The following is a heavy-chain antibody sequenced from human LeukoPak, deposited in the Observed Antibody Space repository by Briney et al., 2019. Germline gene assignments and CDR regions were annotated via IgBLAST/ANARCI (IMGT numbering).Heavy chain of an antibody. CDR3: ARKLGIAVGDYYYYGLDV. J-gene: IGHJ6*02. V-gene: IGHV4-61*08. CDR2: IYYSGST. D-gene: IGHD6-19*01. CDR1: GGSVNSGDSF. Sequence: SETLSLTCTVSGGSVNSGDSFWSWIRQPPGKGLEWIGNIYYSGSTNYNPSLQSRVTVSIDTSKNQFSLKVRSVTPADTAVYYCARKLGIAVGDYYYYGLDVWGQGTTVTVS.